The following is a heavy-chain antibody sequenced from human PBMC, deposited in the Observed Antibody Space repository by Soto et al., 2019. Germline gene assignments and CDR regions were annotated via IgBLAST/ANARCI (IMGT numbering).Heavy chain of an antibody. CDR2: ISPMVGAA. CDR1: GGTFNTYA. CDR3: AREGQGPPPAFVY. Sequence: QVQLVQAGAEMKKPGSSVKVSCQSSGGTFNTYAMNWVRQAPGQGPEWMGDISPMVGAANYAPSFQGRVTITADESTGTSYMQLSSLTSEDTALYFGAREGQGPPPAFVYWGQGTLITVSS. V-gene: IGHV1-69*19. J-gene: IGHJ4*02.